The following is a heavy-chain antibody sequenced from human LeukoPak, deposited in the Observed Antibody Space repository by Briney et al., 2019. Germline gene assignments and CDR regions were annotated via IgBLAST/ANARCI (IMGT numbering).Heavy chain of an antibody. CDR1: GGSISSYD. CDR3: ARHMEYGDYYYYYYGMDV. J-gene: IGHJ6*02. D-gene: IGHD4-17*01. CDR2: IYYSGST. V-gene: IGHV4-59*08. Sequence: SETLSLTCTVSGGSISSYDWSWIRQPPGKGLEWIGGIYYSGSTNYNPSLKSRGTISVATSTNPFSLKLSSVTAADTAVYYCARHMEYGDYYYYYYGMDVWGQGTTVTVSS.